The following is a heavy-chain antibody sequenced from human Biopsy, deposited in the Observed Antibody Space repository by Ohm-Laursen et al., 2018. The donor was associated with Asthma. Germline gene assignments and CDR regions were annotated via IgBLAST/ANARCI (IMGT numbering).Heavy chain of an antibody. CDR1: GYPFTDYY. V-gene: IGHV1-2*06. J-gene: IGHJ2*01. CDR3: ARIKIRIGAGTDRYFDL. Sequence: AASVKVSCKASGYPFTDYYVHWVRQAPGRGLEWMGRIDPNSGGTNYAQKFLGRVTMTRDTSVNTAFMVLSRLRSDDTAVYYCARIKIRIGAGTDRYFDLWGRGTLVTVSS. D-gene: IGHD3-16*01. CDR2: IDPNSGGT.